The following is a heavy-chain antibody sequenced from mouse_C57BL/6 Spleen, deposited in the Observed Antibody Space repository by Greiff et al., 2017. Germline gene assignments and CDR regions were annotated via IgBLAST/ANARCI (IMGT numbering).Heavy chain of an antibody. J-gene: IGHJ3*01. D-gene: IGHD2-3*01. Sequence: EVKLVESGGGLVKPGGSLKLSCAASGFTFSSYAMSWVRQTPEKRLEWVATISDGGSYTYYPDNVKGRFTISRDNAKNNLYLQMSHLKSEDTAMYYCAREGPLYDGYQAWFAYWGQGTLVTVSA. CDR3: AREGPLYDGYQAWFAY. CDR1: GFTFSSYA. V-gene: IGHV5-4*01. CDR2: ISDGGSYT.